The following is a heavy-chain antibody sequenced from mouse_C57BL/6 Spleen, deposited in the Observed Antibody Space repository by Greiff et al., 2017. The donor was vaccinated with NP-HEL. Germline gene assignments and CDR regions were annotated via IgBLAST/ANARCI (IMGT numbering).Heavy chain of an antibody. CDR3: ARGGAITREYFDY. D-gene: IGHD1-2*01. CDR2: IDPSDSYT. Sequence: QVQLQQPGAELVKPGASVKLSCKASGYTFTSYWMQWVKQRPGQGLEWIGEIDPSDSYTNYNQKFKGKATLTVDTSSSTAYMQLSSLTSEDSAVYYCARGGAITREYFDYWGQGTTLTVSS. V-gene: IGHV1-50*01. J-gene: IGHJ2*01. CDR1: GYTFTSYW.